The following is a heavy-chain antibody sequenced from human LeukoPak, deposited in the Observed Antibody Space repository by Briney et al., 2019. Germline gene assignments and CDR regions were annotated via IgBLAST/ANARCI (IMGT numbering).Heavy chain of an antibody. V-gene: IGHV4-34*01. CDR2: INHNGST. CDR1: GGSFSGYY. J-gene: IGHJ3*02. CDR3: ARSQVTRITMI. Sequence: SETLSLTCAVYGGSFSGYYWSWIRQPPGKGLEWIGEINHNGSTNYNPSLKSRVTISVDTSKNQFSLKLSSVTAADTAVYYCARSQVTRITMIWGQGTMVTVSS. D-gene: IGHD3-10*01.